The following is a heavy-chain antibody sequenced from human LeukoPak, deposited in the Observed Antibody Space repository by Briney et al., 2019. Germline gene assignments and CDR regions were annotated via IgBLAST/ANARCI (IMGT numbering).Heavy chain of an antibody. CDR3: ARDLGKITIFGVAPPEPRQYNWFDP. D-gene: IGHD3-3*01. CDR1: GGSISSYY. V-gene: IGHV4-4*07. J-gene: IGHJ5*02. CDR2: IYTSGST. Sequence: PSETLSLTCTVSGGSISSYYWSWIRQPAGKGLEWIGRIYTSGSTNYNPSLKGRVTMSVDTSKNQFSLKLSSVTAADTAVYYCARDLGKITIFGVAPPEPRQYNWFDPWGQGTLVTVSS.